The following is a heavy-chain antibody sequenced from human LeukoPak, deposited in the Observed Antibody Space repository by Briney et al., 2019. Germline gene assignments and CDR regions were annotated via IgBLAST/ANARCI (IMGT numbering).Heavy chain of an antibody. V-gene: IGHV4-59*01. J-gene: IGHJ5*02. CDR2: IYYSGST. D-gene: IGHD2-15*01. Sequence: SETLSLTCTVSGGSISSYYWGWIRQPPGKGLEWIGYIYYSGSTNYNPSLKSRVTISVDTSKNQFSLKLSSVTAADTAVYYCARGPVVVAASAWFDPWGQGTLVTVSS. CDR3: ARGPVVVAASAWFDP. CDR1: GGSISSYY.